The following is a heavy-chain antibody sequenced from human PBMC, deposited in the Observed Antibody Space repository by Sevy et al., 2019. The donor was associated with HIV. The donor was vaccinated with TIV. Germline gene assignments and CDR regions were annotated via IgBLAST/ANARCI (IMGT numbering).Heavy chain of an antibody. V-gene: IGHV6-1*01. CDR2: TYYRSKWYN. J-gene: IGHJ3*02. CDR3: ARKDDSVGSFDI. CDR1: GDSVSSNSAV. Sequence: QSQTLSLTCAISGDSVSSNSAVWNWIRQSPSRGLEWLGRTYYRSKWYNDYTVSVKSRITINPDTSKNQFSLQLNSVTPDDTAMYYCARKDDSVGSFDIWGQGTMVTVSS. D-gene: IGHD3-16*01.